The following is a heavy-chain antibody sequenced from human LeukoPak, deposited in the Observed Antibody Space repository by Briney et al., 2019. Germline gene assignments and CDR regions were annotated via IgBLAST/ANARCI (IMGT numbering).Heavy chain of an antibody. J-gene: IGHJ4*02. D-gene: IGHD4-17*01. CDR3: ARDLISPTVTTGYYFDY. CDR2: IKQDGSEK. Sequence: GGSLRLSCAASGFTFSSYWMSWVRQAPGKGLEWVANIKQDGSEKYYVDSVKGRFTISRDNAKNSLYLQMNSLKAEDTAVYYCARDLISPTVTTGYYFDYWGQGTLVTVSS. V-gene: IGHV3-7*01. CDR1: GFTFSSYW.